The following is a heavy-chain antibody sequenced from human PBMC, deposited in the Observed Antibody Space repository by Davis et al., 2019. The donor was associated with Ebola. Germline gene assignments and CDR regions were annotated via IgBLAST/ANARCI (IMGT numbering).Heavy chain of an antibody. V-gene: IGHV4-34*01. CDR3: AKGSTVTTGYYYYGIDV. D-gene: IGHD4-17*01. J-gene: IGHJ6*02. CDR1: GGSFSGYY. CDR2: INHSGST. Sequence: SETLSLTCAVYGGSFSGYYWSWIRQPPGKGLEWIGEINHSGSTNYNPSLKSRVTISVDTSKNQFSLKLSSVTAADTAVYYCAKGSTVTTGYYYYGIDVWGQGTTVTVSS.